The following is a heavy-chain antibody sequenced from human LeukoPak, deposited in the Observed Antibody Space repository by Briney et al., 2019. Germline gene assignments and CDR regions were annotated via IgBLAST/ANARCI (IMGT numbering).Heavy chain of an antibody. J-gene: IGHJ4*02. CDR3: ARHTISYYYDSSPPDY. V-gene: IGHV4-30-2*01. D-gene: IGHD3-22*01. Sequence: SETLSLTCTVSGGSISSGGYYWSWIRQPPGKGLEWIGYIYHSGSTYYNPSLKSRVTISVDRSKNQFSLKLSSVTAADTAVYYCARHTISYYYDSSPPDYWGQGTLVTVSS. CDR2: IYHSGST. CDR1: GGSISSGGYY.